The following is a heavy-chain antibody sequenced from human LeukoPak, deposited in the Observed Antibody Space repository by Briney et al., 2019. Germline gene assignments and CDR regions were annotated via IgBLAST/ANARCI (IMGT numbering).Heavy chain of an antibody. CDR1: GYSISSGFY. CDR2: ISHSGSA. V-gene: IGHV4-38-2*02. J-gene: IGHJ6*03. Sequence: PSETLSLTCTVSGYSISSGFYWGWIRQPPGKGLEWIGSISHSGSAYYNPSLKSRVTMSVDTSKNQFSLKLSSVTAADTAVYYCARGGGSYSGYYYYMDVWGKGTTVTVSS. CDR3: ARGGGSYSGYYYYMDV. D-gene: IGHD1-26*01.